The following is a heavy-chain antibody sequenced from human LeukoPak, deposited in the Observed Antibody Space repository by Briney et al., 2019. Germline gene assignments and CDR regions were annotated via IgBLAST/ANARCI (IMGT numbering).Heavy chain of an antibody. J-gene: IGHJ4*02. D-gene: IGHD3-22*01. CDR3: ARDRTSSGYYF. Sequence: PGGSLRLSCAASGFTVSSNYMSWVRQAPGKGLEWVSVIYSGGSTYYADSVKGRFTISRDNSKNTLYLQMNSLRAEDTAVYYCARDRTSSGYYFWGQGTLVTVSS. CDR1: GFTVSSNY. V-gene: IGHV3-66*01. CDR2: IYSGGST.